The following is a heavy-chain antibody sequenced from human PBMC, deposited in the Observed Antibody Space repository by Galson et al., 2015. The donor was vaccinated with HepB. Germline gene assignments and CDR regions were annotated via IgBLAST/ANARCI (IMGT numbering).Heavy chain of an antibody. V-gene: IGHV3-7*01. CDR2: IKQDGSEK. J-gene: IGHJ3*02. D-gene: IGHD3-22*01. CDR1: GFTFSSYW. CDR3: ARDPIVVVITTDAFDI. Sequence: SLRLSCAASGFTFSSYWMSWVRQAPGKGLEWVANIKQDGSEKYYVDSVKGRFTISRDNAKNSLYLQMNSLRAEDTAVYYCARDPIVVVITTDAFDIWGQGTMVTVSS.